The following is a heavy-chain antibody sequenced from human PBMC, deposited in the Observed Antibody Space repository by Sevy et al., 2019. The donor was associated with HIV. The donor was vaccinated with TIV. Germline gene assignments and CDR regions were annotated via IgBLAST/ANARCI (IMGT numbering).Heavy chain of an antibody. J-gene: IGHJ4*02. CDR3: AGENAWGRGYS. Sequence: SETLSLACTVSGGSITSLYWNWIRQPPGKGLEWIANIYYNGHINYNPSLKSRVTLSLDTSKNQFSLRLSSVTAADTAMYYCAGENAWGRGYSWGQGSLVTVSS. V-gene: IGHV4-59*08. CDR1: GGSITSLY. CDR2: IYYNGHI. D-gene: IGHD1-26*01.